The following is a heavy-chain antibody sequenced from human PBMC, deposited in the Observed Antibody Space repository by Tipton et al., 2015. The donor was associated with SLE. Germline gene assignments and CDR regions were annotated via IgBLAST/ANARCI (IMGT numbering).Heavy chain of an antibody. CDR2: ISGSGGST. CDR1: GFTFSSYA. J-gene: IGHJ3*02. CDR3: AKGYLGTTVTKEGGAFDI. V-gene: IGHV3-23*01. Sequence: SLRLSCAASGFTFSSYAMSWVRQAPGKGLEWVSAISGSGGSTYYADSVKGRFTISRDNSKNTLDLQMNSLRAEDTAVYYCAKGYLGTTVTKEGGAFDIWGQGTMVTVSS. D-gene: IGHD4-17*01.